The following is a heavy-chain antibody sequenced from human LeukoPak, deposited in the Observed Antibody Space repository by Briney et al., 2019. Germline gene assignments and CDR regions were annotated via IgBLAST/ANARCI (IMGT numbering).Heavy chain of an antibody. J-gene: IGHJ4*02. CDR2: ISSSSSYI. CDR3: ARVGGVVVTAIDY. CDR1: GFTFSSYR. D-gene: IGHD2-21*02. Sequence: TGGSLRLSCAASGFTFSSYRMNWVRQAPGKGLEWVSSISSSSSYIYYADSVKGRFTISRDNAKNSLYLQMNSLRAEDTAVYYCARVGGVVVTAIDYWGQGTLVTVSS. V-gene: IGHV3-21*01.